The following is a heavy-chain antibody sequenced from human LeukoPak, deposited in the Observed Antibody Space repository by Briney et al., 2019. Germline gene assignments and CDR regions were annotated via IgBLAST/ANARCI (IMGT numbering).Heavy chain of an antibody. V-gene: IGHV3-21*06. Sequence: GGSLRLSCAASGFTFSSYSMNWVRQAPGKGLEWVSSISSSSSYIYYADSVKGRFTISRDNAKNSLYLQMNSLRAEDTAVYYCADLGATKMGASYYWGQGTLVTVSS. CDR2: ISSSSSYI. CDR1: GFTFSSYS. CDR3: ADLGATKMGASYY. D-gene: IGHD1-26*01. J-gene: IGHJ4*02.